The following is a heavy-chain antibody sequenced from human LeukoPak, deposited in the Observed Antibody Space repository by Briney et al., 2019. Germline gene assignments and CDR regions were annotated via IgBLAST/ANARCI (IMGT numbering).Heavy chain of an antibody. V-gene: IGHV3-20*04. CDR2: INWNGGST. D-gene: IGHD1-26*01. J-gene: IGHJ3*02. CDR1: GFTFDDYG. CDR3: ARVEWELLGAFDI. Sequence: PGGSLRLSCAASGFTFDDYGMSWVRQAPGKGLEWVSGINWNGGSTGYADSVRGRFTISRDNAKNSLYLQMSSLRAEDTALYYCARVEWELLGAFDIWGQGTMVTVSS.